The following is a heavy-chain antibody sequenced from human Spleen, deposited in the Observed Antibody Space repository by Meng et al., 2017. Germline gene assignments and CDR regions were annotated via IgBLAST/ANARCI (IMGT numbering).Heavy chain of an antibody. V-gene: IGHV4-34*01. CDR1: GGSFSDYY. CDR2: INHSGST. J-gene: IGHJ5*02. D-gene: IGHD3-10*01. CDR3: AGFTLIRGIMPWFDP. Sequence: QVQLQQWGAGLLKPSETLSLTCVVSGGSFSDYYWSWIRQPPGKGLEWIGEINHSGSTNYNPSLESRATISVDTSQNNLSLKLSSVTAADSAVYYCAGFTLIRGIMPWFDPWAREPWSPSPQ.